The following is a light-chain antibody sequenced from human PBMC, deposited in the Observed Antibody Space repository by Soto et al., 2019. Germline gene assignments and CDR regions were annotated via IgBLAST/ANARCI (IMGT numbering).Light chain of an antibody. J-gene: IGLJ1*01. CDR2: EVS. Sequence: QSALTQPASVSGSPGQSITISCTGTSSDIGFSNYVSWYQQHPGKAPKLMIFEVSQRPSGVSDRFSGSKSGNTASLTISGLQAEDEADYYCSSYSSGTTRYVFGTGTKVTVL. CDR1: SSDIGFSNY. V-gene: IGLV2-14*01. CDR3: SSYSSGTTRYV.